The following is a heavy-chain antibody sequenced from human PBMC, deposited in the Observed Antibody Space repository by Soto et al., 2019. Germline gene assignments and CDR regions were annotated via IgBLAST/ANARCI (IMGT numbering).Heavy chain of an antibody. CDR3: ARGSDPEYSYGYWWFDP. J-gene: IGHJ5*02. D-gene: IGHD5-18*01. CDR1: GYTFTSYD. CDR2: MNPNSGNT. V-gene: IGHV1-8*01. Sequence: QVQLVQSGAEVKKPGASVKVSCKASGYTFTSYDINWVRQATGQGLDWMGWMNPNSGNTGYAQKFQGRVTMTRNTSISTAYMELSSLRSEDTAVYYCARGSDPEYSYGYWWFDPWGQGTLVTVSS.